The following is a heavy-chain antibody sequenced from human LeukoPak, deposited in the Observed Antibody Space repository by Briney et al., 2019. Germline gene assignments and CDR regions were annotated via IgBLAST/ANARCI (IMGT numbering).Heavy chain of an antibody. J-gene: IGHJ4*02. V-gene: IGHV1-2*02. D-gene: IGHD5-18*01. Sequence: ASVKVSCKASGYTFTTFYMYWVRQAPGQGLEWMGWINPNSGGTNYAQKFQGRVTMTRDTSISTAYMELSRLRSDDTAVYYCARVSRGYSYHIDYWGQGTLVTVSS. CDR3: ARVSRGYSYHIDY. CDR1: GYTFTTFY. CDR2: INPNSGGT.